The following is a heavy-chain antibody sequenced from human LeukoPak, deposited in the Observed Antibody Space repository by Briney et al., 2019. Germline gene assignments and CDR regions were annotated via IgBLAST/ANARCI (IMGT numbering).Heavy chain of an antibody. CDR3: AKDLDCSGGTCHKAFDC. CDR2: IRYDGSDK. V-gene: IGHV3-30*02. J-gene: IGHJ4*02. Sequence: GGSLRLSCVASGFTLSTYGMHWVRQAPGKGLEWVAFIRYDGSDKFYGDSVKGRFTTSRDNSKNTLYLQMSRLRVEDTAVYYRAKDLDCSGGTCHKAFDCWGQGTLVTVSS. CDR1: GFTLSTYG. D-gene: IGHD2-15*01.